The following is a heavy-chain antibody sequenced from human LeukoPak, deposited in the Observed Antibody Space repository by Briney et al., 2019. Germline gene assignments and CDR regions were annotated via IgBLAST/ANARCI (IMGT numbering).Heavy chain of an antibody. CDR2: IKQDGSEE. CDR3: ARGTNWAFDF. Sequence: SGGSLRLSCAASGFTFSTYWMSWVRQVPGKGLEWVANIKQDGSEEYYVDSVKGRFTISRDNAKNSLFLQMNSLRAEDTAVYYCARGTNWAFDFWGQGTLVTVSS. CDR1: GFTFSTYW. J-gene: IGHJ4*02. V-gene: IGHV3-7*05. D-gene: IGHD7-27*01.